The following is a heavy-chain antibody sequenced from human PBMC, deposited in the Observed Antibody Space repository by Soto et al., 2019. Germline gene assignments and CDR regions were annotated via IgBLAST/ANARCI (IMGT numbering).Heavy chain of an antibody. CDR3: AKCSGSYYYYYYGMDV. J-gene: IGHJ6*02. Sequence: PGGSLRLSCAASGFTFSSYGMHWVRQAPGKELEWVAVISYDGSNKYYADSVKGRFTISRDNSKNTLYLQMNSLRAEDTAVYYRAKCSGSYYYYYYGMDVWGQGTTVTVSS. V-gene: IGHV3-30*18. CDR1: GFTFSSYG. CDR2: ISYDGSNK. D-gene: IGHD3-10*02.